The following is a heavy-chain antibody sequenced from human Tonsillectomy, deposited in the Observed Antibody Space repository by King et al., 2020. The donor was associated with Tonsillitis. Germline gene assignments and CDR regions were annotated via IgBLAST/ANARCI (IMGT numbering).Heavy chain of an antibody. J-gene: IGHJ4*02. CDR3: AKNNSCGYAYSFDY. CDR1: GFTFDDYA. CDR2: ISWNSGSI. D-gene: IGHD5-18*01. Sequence: VQLVESGGGLVQPGRSLRLSCAASGFTFDDYAMHWVRQAPGKGLEWVSGISWNSGSIGYADSVKGRFTISRDNAKNSLYLQMNSLRAEDTALYYCAKNNSCGYAYSFDYWGQGTLVTVSS. V-gene: IGHV3-9*01.